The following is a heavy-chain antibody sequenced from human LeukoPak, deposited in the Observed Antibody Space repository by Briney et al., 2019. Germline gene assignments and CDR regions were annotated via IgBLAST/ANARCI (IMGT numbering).Heavy chain of an antibody. J-gene: IGHJ4*02. CDR3: ARGVGGDWFPDN. D-gene: IGHD3/OR15-3a*01. CDR2: MNPDGSIR. V-gene: IGHV3-7*01. CDR1: GFTSSSYW. Sequence: GGSQRLSCAVSGFTSSSYWMSWVRQAPGKGLEWVANMNPDGSIRYYVASVKGRFTISRDNAMNSLHLQMNSLKAEDTAVYYCARGVGGDWFPDNWGQGTLVTVSS.